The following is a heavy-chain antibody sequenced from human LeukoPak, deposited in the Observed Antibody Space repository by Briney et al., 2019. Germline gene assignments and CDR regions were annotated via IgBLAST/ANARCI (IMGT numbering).Heavy chain of an antibody. Sequence: ASVKVSCKVSGYIITELSMHWVRQAPGKGLEWMGSFDPEDGETIYAQKFQGRVTMTEDTSTDTVYMELSSLRSEDTAVYYCARESSSSWNDPWGQGTLVTVSS. CDR2: FDPEDGET. CDR3: ARESSSSWNDP. V-gene: IGHV1-24*01. J-gene: IGHJ5*02. D-gene: IGHD6-13*01. CDR1: GYIITELS.